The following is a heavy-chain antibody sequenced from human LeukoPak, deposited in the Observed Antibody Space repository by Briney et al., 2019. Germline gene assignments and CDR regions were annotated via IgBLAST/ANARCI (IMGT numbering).Heavy chain of an antibody. CDR1: GFTFSSYW. V-gene: IGHV3-74*01. CDR2: INSDGTST. D-gene: IGHD2-2*03. CDR3: ARATLDIVGATRTFDY. Sequence: GGSLRLSCAASGFTFSSYWMHWVRQAPGEGLVCVSHINSDGTSTTYADSVKGRFTISRDNARNTLYMQMNSLRAEDTAVYYCARATLDIVGATRTFDYWGQGTLVTVSS. J-gene: IGHJ4*02.